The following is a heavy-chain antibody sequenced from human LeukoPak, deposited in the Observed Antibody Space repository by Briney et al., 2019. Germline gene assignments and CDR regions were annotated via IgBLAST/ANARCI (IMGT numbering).Heavy chain of an antibody. CDR2: ISSSGSSI. V-gene: IGHV3-48*03. CDR3: ARDFGSYYGSAFDI. D-gene: IGHD1-26*01. J-gene: IGHJ3*02. Sequence: PGGSLRLSCAASGFTFSSYEMNWVRQAPGKGLEWVSYISSSGSSIYYADSVMGRCTISRDNAKNSLYLQMNSLRAEDTAVYYCARDFGSYYGSAFDIWGQGTMVTVSS. CDR1: GFTFSSYE.